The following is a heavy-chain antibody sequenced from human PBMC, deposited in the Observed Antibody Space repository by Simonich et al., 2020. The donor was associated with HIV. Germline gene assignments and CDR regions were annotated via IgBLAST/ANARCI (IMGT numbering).Heavy chain of an antibody. Sequence: EVQLVESGGGLVKPGGSLRLSCAASGFTFSSYSMNWVRQAPGKVLEWVSSISSSSSYIYYAESVKGRFTISRDNAKNSLYLQMNSQRAEDTAVYYCARDGRKGSSTSCSDYWGQGTLVTVSS. CDR1: GFTFSSYS. J-gene: IGHJ4*02. V-gene: IGHV3-21*01. CDR2: ISSSSSYI. D-gene: IGHD2-2*01. CDR3: ARDGRKGSSTSCSDY.